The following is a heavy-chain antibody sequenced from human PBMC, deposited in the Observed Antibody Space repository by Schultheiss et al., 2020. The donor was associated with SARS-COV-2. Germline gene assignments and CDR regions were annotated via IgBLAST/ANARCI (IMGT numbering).Heavy chain of an antibody. CDR1: GFTFSSYE. Sequence: GASLRLSCAASGFTFSSYEMNWVRQAPGKGLEWVSVIYSGGSTYYADSVKGRFTISRDNAKNTLYLQMNSLRAEDTAVYYCARAVAMLQHAFDIWGQGTMVTVSS. J-gene: IGHJ3*02. D-gene: IGHD2-2*01. CDR2: IYSGGST. V-gene: IGHV3-66*01. CDR3: ARAVAMLQHAFDI.